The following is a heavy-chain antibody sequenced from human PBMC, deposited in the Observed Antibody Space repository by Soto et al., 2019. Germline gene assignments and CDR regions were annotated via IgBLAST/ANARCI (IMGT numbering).Heavy chain of an antibody. CDR1: GFTFSSYW. J-gene: IGHJ6*03. CDR2: IKQDGSEK. V-gene: IGHV3-7*01. Sequence: GGSLRLSCAASGFTFSSYWMSWVRQAPGKGLEWVANIKQDGSEKYYVDSVKGRFTISRDNAKNSLYLQMNSLRAEDTAVYYCARVAARMYYYYMDVWGKGTTVTVSS. CDR3: ARVAARMYYYYMDV. D-gene: IGHD6-6*01.